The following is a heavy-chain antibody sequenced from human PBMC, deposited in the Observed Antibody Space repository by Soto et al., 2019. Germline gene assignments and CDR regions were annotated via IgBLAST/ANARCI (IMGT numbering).Heavy chain of an antibody. CDR3: ARLPTCSGGSCYPGYNGLDV. J-gene: IGHJ6*02. Sequence: QVQLVQSGAEVKKPGASVKVSCKASGYSFTTYYMHWVRQAPGQGLEWMGIINPSDDSTTYAQKLQGRVTMTRDTSTSTVYMELRSLRSEDTAVYYCARLPTCSGGSCYPGYNGLDVWGQGTTVTVSS. CDR1: GYSFTTYY. D-gene: IGHD2-15*01. V-gene: IGHV1-46*04. CDR2: INPSDDST.